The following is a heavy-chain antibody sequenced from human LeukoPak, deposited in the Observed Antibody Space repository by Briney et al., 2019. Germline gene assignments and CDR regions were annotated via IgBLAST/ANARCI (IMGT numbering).Heavy chain of an antibody. CDR1: GGTFSSYA. CDR2: IIPIFGTA. V-gene: IGHV1-69*05. Sequence: GASVKVSCKASGGTFSSYAISWVRQAPGQGLEWMGGIIPIFGTANYAQKFQGRVTITTDESTSTAYMELSSLRSEDTAVYYCARDYGSGNDDAFDIWGQGTMVTVSS. CDR3: ARDYGSGNDDAFDI. J-gene: IGHJ3*02. D-gene: IGHD3-10*01.